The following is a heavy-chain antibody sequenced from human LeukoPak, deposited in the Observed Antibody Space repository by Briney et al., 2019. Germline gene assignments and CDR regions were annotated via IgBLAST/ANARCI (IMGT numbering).Heavy chain of an antibody. Sequence: GGSLSLSCAASGFTFSSYAMHWVRQAPGRGLESVSAISSNGVSTYYANSVKGRFTISRDNSKNTLYLQMGSLRAEDMAVYYCARARDYFDSSEIGYWGQGTLVTVSS. CDR3: ARARDYFDSSEIGY. V-gene: IGHV3-64*01. J-gene: IGHJ4*02. D-gene: IGHD3-22*01. CDR2: ISSNGVST. CDR1: GFTFSSYA.